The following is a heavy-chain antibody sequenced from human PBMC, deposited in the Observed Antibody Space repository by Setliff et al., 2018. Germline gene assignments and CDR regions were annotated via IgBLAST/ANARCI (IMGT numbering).Heavy chain of an antibody. CDR1: GYTFTSYG. CDR2: ISAYNGNT. V-gene: IGHV1-18*01. Sequence: ASVKVSCKASGYTFTSYGISWVRQAPGQGLEWMGWISAYNGNTNYAQRLQGRVTMTTDTSTSTAYMELRSLRSDDTAVYYCARGYSSSWQSRMGFDPWGQGTLVTVSS. D-gene: IGHD6-13*01. CDR3: ARGYSSSWQSRMGFDP. J-gene: IGHJ5*02.